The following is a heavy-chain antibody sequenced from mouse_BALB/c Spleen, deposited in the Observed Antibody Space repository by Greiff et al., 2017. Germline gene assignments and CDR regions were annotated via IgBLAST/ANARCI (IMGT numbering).Heavy chain of an antibody. J-gene: IGHJ2*01. CDR2: ISDGGSYT. CDR3: AREDYGSFDY. Sequence: EVHLVESGAGLVKPGGSLKISCAASGFTFSDYYMYWVRQTPEKRLEWVATISDGGSYTYYPDSVKGRFTISRDNAKNNLYLQMSSLKSEDTAMYCCAREDYGSFDYWGQGTTLTVSS. V-gene: IGHV5-4*02. CDR1: GFTFSDYY. D-gene: IGHD1-1*01.